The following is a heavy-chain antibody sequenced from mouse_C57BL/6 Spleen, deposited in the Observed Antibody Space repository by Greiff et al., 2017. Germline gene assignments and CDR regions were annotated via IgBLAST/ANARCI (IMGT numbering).Heavy chain of an antibody. CDR2: IDPSDSET. D-gene: IGHD1-1*01. Sequence: QVQLQQPGAELVRPGSSVKLSCKASGYTFTSYWMHWVKQRPIQGLEWIGNIDPSDSETPYNQKFKDKATLTVDKSSSTAYMQLSSLTSEDSAVYYCARQYYGSSPYWYFDVWGTGTTVTVSS. V-gene: IGHV1-52*01. CDR3: ARQYYGSSPYWYFDV. J-gene: IGHJ1*03. CDR1: GYTFTSYW.